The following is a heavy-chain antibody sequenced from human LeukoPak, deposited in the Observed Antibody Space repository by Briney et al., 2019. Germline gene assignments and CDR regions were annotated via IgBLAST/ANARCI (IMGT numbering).Heavy chain of an antibody. Sequence: SETLSLTCAVSGYSINSGHYWGWIRQPPGKGLEWIGSIHHSATTYYNPSLKSRVTISGDTSKNQFSLKLTSVTATDTAVYYCARAAAADPKNWFDPWGQGTLVTVSS. CDR2: IHHSATT. D-gene: IGHD6-13*01. V-gene: IGHV4-38-2*01. J-gene: IGHJ5*02. CDR1: GYSINSGHY. CDR3: ARAAAADPKNWFDP.